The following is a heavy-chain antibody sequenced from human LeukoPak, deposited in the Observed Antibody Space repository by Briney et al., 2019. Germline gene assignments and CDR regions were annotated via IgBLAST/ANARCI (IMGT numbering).Heavy chain of an antibody. D-gene: IGHD1-1*01. CDR2: ISSSSDYK. J-gene: IGHJ4*02. CDR3: ARVWTTGMTGGFDY. Sequence: PGGSLRLSCAASGFTFSSYSMNWVRQAPGKGLEWVSSISSSSDYKYYADSVKGRFTISRDNAKNSLYLQMNSLRAEDTAVYYRARVWTTGMTGGFDYWGQGALVTVSS. V-gene: IGHV3-21*01. CDR1: GFTFSSYS.